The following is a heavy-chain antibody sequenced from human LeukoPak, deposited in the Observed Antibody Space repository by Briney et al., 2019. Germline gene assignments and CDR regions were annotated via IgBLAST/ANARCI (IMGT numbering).Heavy chain of an antibody. CDR3: ARFLGYTGGFDP. D-gene: IGHD1-1*01. CDR1: GGSFSGYY. J-gene: IGHJ5*02. CDR2: INHSGST. V-gene: IGHV4-34*01. Sequence: SETLSLTCAVYGGSFSGYYRSWIRQPPGKGLEWIGEINHSGSTNYNPSLKSRVTISVDTSKNQFSLKLSSVTAADTAVYYCARFLGYTGGFDPWGQGTLVTVSS.